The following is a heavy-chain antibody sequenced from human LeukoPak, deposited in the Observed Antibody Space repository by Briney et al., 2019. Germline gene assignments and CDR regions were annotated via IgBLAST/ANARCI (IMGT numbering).Heavy chain of an antibody. Sequence: GGSLRLSCAASGFTVSGNYMSWVRQAPGKGLEWVSVIYSGGSTYYADSVKGRFTISRDNSKNTLYLQMNSLRAEDTAVYYCARTLLAVAGTSGAFDIWGQGTMVTVSS. V-gene: IGHV3-53*01. D-gene: IGHD6-19*01. CDR2: IYSGGST. CDR1: GFTVSGNY. J-gene: IGHJ3*02. CDR3: ARTLLAVAGTSGAFDI.